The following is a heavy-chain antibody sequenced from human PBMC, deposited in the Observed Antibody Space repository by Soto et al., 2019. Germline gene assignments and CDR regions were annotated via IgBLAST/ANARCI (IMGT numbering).Heavy chain of an antibody. D-gene: IGHD5-12*01. Sequence: QVQLVESGPGLVEPSETLSLTCSVSGDSISSSYWSWIRQPPGKGLEWIGYIYYSGSTNYNPSLKSRVTISLDTSKNQFSLKVSSVTAADTAVYYCARGYDWFDPWGQGTLVTVSS. CDR2: IYYSGST. CDR3: ARGYDWFDP. J-gene: IGHJ5*02. CDR1: GDSISSSY. V-gene: IGHV4-59*01.